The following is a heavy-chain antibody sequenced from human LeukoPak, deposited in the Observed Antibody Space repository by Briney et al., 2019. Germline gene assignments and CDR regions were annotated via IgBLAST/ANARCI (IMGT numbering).Heavy chain of an antibody. V-gene: IGHV1-18*01. D-gene: IGHD3-10*01. Sequence: GASVKVSCKASGYTFTSYGISWVRQAPGQGLEWMGWISAYNGNTNYAQKLQGRVTMTTDTSTRTAYMELRSLRSDDTAVYYCARVGDPPITMVRGVTLTNFDYWGQGTLVTVSS. J-gene: IGHJ4*02. CDR2: ISAYNGNT. CDR3: ARVGDPPITMVRGVTLTNFDY. CDR1: GYTFTSYG.